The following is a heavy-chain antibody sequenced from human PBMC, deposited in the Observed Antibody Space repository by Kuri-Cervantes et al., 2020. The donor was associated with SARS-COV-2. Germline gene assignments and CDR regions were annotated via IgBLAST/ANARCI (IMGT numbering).Heavy chain of an antibody. V-gene: IGHV3-48*04. CDR2: ISSSSSTI. Sequence: GESLKISCAASGFTFSSYSMNWVRQAPGKGLEWVSYISSSSSTIYYADSVKGRFIISRDNAKNSLYLQMNSLRAEDTAVYYCALMGQRLQYYFDYWGQGTQVTGAS. D-gene: IGHD5-12*01. CDR3: ALMGQRLQYYFDY. CDR1: GFTFSSYS. J-gene: IGHJ4*02.